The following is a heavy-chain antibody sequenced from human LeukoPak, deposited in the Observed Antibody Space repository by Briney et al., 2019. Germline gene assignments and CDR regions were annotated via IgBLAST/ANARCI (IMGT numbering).Heavy chain of an antibody. CDR2: INHSGST. D-gene: IGHD2-2*02. V-gene: IGHV4-34*01. Sequence: PSETLSLTCAVYGGSFSGYYWSWIRQPPGKGLEWIGEINHSGSTNYNPSLKSRVTISVDTSKNQFSPKLSSVTAADTAVYYCARRNNCSSTSCYKVSGYYYYGMDVWGQGTTVTVSS. CDR1: GGSFSGYY. J-gene: IGHJ6*02. CDR3: ARRNNCSSTSCYKVSGYYYYGMDV.